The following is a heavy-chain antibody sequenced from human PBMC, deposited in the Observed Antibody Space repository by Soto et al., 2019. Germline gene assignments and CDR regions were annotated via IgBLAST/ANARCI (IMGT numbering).Heavy chain of an antibody. J-gene: IGHJ4*02. D-gene: IGHD6-25*01. V-gene: IGHV1-2*02. CDR3: AREAERGSALDY. Sequence: EASVKVSCKASGYTFTGYYMHWVRQAPGQGLEWMGWINPNSGGTNYAQKFQGRVTMTRDTSISTAYMELSRLRSDDTAVYYCAREAERGSALDYWGQGTLVTVSS. CDR1: GYTFTGYY. CDR2: INPNSGGT.